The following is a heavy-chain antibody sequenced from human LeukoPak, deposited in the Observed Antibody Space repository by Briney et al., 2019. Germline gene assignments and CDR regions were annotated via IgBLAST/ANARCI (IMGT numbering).Heavy chain of an antibody. CDR2: INHSGST. CDR3: AREVRWYGGNSGGTRLSVYYFDY. Sequence: SETLSLTCALYGGSFSGYYWSWIRQPPGKGLEWIGEINHSGSTNYNPSLKSRVTISVDTSKNQFSLKLSSVTAADAAVYYCAREVRWYGGNSGGTRLSVYYFDYWGQGTLVTVSS. CDR1: GGSFSGYY. J-gene: IGHJ4*02. V-gene: IGHV4-34*01. D-gene: IGHD4-23*01.